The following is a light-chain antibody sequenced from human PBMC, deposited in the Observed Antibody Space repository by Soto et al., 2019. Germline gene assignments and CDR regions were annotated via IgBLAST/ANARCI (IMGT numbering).Light chain of an antibody. CDR1: QSVSTY. Sequence: EIVMTPSPATLSVSLGDRATLSCRASQSVSTYLAWYQQKPGQAPRLLIYGASTRATGIPARFSGSGSETDFTLTISSLQSEDFAVYYCQQYDSWPPSYTFGQGTKLEIK. V-gene: IGKV3-15*01. J-gene: IGKJ2*01. CDR3: QQYDSWPPSYT. CDR2: GAS.